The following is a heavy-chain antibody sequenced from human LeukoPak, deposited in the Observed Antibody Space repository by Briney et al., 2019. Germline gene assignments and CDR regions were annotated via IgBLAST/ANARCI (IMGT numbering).Heavy chain of an antibody. J-gene: IGHJ6*02. V-gene: IGHV1-3*01. CDR3: AREGAYGSGSYWGYYYGMDV. CDR2: INAGNGNT. CDR1: GYTFTSYA. Sequence: ASVKVSCKASGYTFTSYAMHWVRQAPGQRLEWMGWINAGNGNTKYSQKFQGRVTITRDTSASTAYMELSSLRSEDTAVYCCAREGAYGSGSYWGYYYGMDVWGQGTTVTVSS. D-gene: IGHD3-10*01.